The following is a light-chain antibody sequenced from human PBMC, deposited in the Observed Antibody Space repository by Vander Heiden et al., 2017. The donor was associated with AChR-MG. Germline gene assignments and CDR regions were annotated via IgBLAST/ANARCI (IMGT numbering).Light chain of an antibody. CDR3: QQYGSSWGT. CDR1: QSVSSSY. V-gene: IGKV3-20*01. Sequence: EIVLTQSPGTLSLSPGERATLSCRASQSVSSSYLAWYQQKPGQAPRLLIYGASSRATGIPYRFSGSGSGTDFTLTISRLEPEDFAVYYCQQYGSSWGTFGQGTKVEI. CDR2: GAS. J-gene: IGKJ1*01.